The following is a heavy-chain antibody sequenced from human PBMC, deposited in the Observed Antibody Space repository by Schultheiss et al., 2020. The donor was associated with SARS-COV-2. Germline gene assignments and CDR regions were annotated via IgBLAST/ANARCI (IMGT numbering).Heavy chain of an antibody. J-gene: IGHJ4*02. CDR2: IKQDGSVK. Sequence: GSLRLSCAASGFTFRNYWMSWVRQAPGKGLEWVANIKQDGSVKHYVASVRGRFIASRDNAKNSLDLQMNSLRVDDTAVYYCVKEGEEMGTSWGQGTLVTVSS. D-gene: IGHD5-24*01. CDR1: GFTFRNYW. CDR3: VKEGEEMGTS. V-gene: IGHV3-7*03.